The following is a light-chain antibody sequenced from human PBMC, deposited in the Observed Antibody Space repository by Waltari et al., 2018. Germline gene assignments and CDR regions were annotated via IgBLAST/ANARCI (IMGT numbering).Light chain of an antibody. CDR2: RAS. CDR1: QGVGAN. J-gene: IGKJ1*01. V-gene: IGKV3-15*01. CDR3: QQYEDWPRT. Sequence: IVMTQSPATLSVSLGERATLSCRASQGVGANLAWYQQQPGQAPNLPIYRASTRAAGVPARFSGSGSATEFTLTITGLQAQDFAVYYCQQYEDWPRTFGQGTRVEIK.